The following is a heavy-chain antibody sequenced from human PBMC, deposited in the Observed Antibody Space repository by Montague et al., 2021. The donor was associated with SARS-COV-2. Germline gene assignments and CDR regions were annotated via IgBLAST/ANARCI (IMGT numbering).Heavy chain of an antibody. CDR2: IKSKTDGGTT. D-gene: IGHD6-13*01. Sequence: SLRLSCAASGFTFSNAWMSWVRRAPGKGLEWVGRIKSKTDGGTTDYAAPVKGRFTISRDDSKNTLYLQMNSLKTEDTAVYYCTTESSSWTYYYYYGMDVWGQGTTVTVSS. CDR3: TTESSSWTYYYYYGMDV. J-gene: IGHJ6*02. CDR1: GFTFSNAW. V-gene: IGHV3-15*01.